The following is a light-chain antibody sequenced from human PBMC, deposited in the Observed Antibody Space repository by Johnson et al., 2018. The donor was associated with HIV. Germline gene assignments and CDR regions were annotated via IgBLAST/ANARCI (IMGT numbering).Light chain of an antibody. J-gene: IGLJ1*01. CDR3: RTWDDSLNFV. CDR1: SSNIGKNY. Sequence: QSVLTQPPSVSAAPGQKVTISCSGSSSNIGKNYVSWYQQLPGKAPKLLIYENNERPSGIPDRFSGSKSGTSATLGITGLQTGDEADYYCRTWDDSLNFVFGTGTKVTVL. CDR2: ENN. V-gene: IGLV1-51*01.